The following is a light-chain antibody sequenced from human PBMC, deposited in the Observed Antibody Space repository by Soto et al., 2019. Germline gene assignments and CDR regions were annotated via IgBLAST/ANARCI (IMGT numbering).Light chain of an antibody. V-gene: IGLV2-14*01. J-gene: IGLJ3*02. CDR1: SSDLGGLNY. CDR3: SSYTTVPSPQWV. CDR2: KVD. Sequence: QSALTQPASVSGSPGQSITIPCSGRSSDLGGLNYVSWYQQHPGKVPKLIIYKVDNRPSGISDRFSASKSGNTASLTISGLQAEDEAHYYRSSYTTVPSPQWVFAGGTKVTVL.